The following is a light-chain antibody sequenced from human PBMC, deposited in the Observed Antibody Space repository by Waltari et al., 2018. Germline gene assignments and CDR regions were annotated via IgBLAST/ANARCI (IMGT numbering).Light chain of an antibody. J-gene: IGLJ3*02. V-gene: IGLV3-1*01. Sequence: SYELTQPPSVSVSPGHTASITCSGDILGNKYASWYQQKPGQSPLLVIYQDTKRPSEIPERFSGSKSANAATLTITGTQAMDEADYYCQALGTGAWVFGGGTKLTVL. CDR3: QALGTGAWV. CDR1: ILGNKY. CDR2: QDT.